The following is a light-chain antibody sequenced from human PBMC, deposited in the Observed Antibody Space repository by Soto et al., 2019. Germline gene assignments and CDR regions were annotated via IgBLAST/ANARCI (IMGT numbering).Light chain of an antibody. J-gene: IGKJ1*01. CDR1: KSVSNRY. Sequence: ELVFTPPPVTLSLSPGQRATLSCRVSKSVSNRYLAWYQQKPGQAPRLLIYSASSRTTGTPDRFSGSGSGTDFTLTISRLEPEDFAVYYCQQYGSSSWTFGQGTKVDIK. CDR3: QQYGSSSWT. V-gene: IGKV3-20*01. CDR2: SAS.